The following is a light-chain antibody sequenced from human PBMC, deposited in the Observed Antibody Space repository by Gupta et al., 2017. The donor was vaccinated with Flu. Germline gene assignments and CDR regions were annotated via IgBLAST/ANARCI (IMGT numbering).Light chain of an antibody. Sequence: MTQSPSTLSASVGDTGTITCRASQSISRWLAREQQKEGKDPKLRIYQASILENGVILRFSGRGSGTEFTRPRSSIQPDDFETYDGQPFSAFGHGTKVEIK. J-gene: IGKJ1*01. CDR2: QAS. CDR3: QPFSA. CDR1: QSISRW. V-gene: IGKV1-5*03.